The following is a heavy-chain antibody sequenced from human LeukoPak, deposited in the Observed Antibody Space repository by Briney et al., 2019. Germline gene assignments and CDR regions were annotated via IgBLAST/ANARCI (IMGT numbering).Heavy chain of an antibody. Sequence: GGSLRLSCAASGFTFGTYWMTWVRQAPGKGLQWVANIKKDGTEKYYEDSVKGRFTISRDNAKNSLYLQMDSLRADDTAVYYCARTYPGIALAGTFDYWGQGTLVTVSS. J-gene: IGHJ4*02. CDR1: GFTFGTYW. CDR2: IKKDGTEK. CDR3: ARTYPGIALAGTFDY. V-gene: IGHV3-7*01. D-gene: IGHD6-19*01.